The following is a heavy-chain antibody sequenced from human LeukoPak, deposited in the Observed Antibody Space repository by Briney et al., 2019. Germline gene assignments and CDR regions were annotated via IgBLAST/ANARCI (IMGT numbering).Heavy chain of an antibody. Sequence: GGSLRLSCAASGYTFSSYAMHWVRQAPGKGLEGVAVISYDGSNKYYADSVKGRFTISRDNSKNTLYLQMNSLRAEDTAVYYCARDREAHDAFDIWGQGTMVTVSS. CDR2: ISYDGSNK. J-gene: IGHJ3*02. CDR1: GYTFSSYA. D-gene: IGHD1-26*01. CDR3: ARDREAHDAFDI. V-gene: IGHV3-30-3*01.